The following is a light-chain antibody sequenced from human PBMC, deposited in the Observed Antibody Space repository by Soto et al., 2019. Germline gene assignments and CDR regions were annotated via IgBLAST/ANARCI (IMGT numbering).Light chain of an antibody. CDR1: QSVSSN. Sequence: EIVMTHSPATLSVSPGERATLSFSSSQSVSSNLAWYQQKPGQAPRLPIYGASTRATGIPARFSGSGSGTDFTLTISRLEPEDFAVYYCQQYGSSQWTFGQGTKVDIK. CDR3: QQYGSSQWT. V-gene: IGKV3-20*01. J-gene: IGKJ1*01. CDR2: GAS.